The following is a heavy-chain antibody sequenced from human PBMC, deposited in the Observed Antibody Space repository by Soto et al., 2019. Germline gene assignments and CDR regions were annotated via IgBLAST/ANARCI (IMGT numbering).Heavy chain of an antibody. CDR1: GYTFTSYG. CDR2: ISAYNGNT. CDR3: ARDRGVVVTATPHYYYGMDV. J-gene: IGHJ6*02. D-gene: IGHD2-21*02. V-gene: IGHV1-18*01. Sequence: ASVKVSCKASGYTFTSYGISWVRQAPGQGLEWMGWISAYNGNTNYAQKLQGRVTMTTDTSTSTAYMELRSLRSDDTAVYYCARDRGVVVTATPHYYYGMDVCGQRTTVTVSS.